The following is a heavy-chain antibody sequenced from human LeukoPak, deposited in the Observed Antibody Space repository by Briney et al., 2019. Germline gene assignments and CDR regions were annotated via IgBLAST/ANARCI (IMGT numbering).Heavy chain of an antibody. D-gene: IGHD3-10*01. J-gene: IGHJ6*02. CDR1: GGSFSGYY. CDR2: INHSGST. V-gene: IGHV4-34*01. Sequence: PSETLSLTCAVYGGSFSGYYWSWIRQPPGKGLEWIGEINHSGSTNYNPSLKSRVTISVDTSKNQFSLKLSSVTAADTAVYYCGRFGDCFYYYGMDVWGQGTTVTVSS. CDR3: GRFGDCFYYYGMDV.